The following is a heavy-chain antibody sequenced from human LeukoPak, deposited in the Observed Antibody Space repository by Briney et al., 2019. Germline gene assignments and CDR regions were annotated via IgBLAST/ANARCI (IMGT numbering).Heavy chain of an antibody. CDR2: IYPGDSHT. J-gene: IGHJ4*02. CDR1: GYSFTTHW. Sequence: GESLQISCKASGYSFTTHWIGWVRQMPGKGREWMGVIYPGDSHTRYSPSFQGQGTISADKSISTAYLQWNSLKASDTAIYYCTRSPDIDILTGYSRYYFDYWGQGTLVTVSS. CDR3: TRSPDIDILTGYSRYYFDY. V-gene: IGHV5-51*01. D-gene: IGHD3-9*01.